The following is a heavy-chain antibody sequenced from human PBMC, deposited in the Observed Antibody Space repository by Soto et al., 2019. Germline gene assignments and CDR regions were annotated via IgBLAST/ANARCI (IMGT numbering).Heavy chain of an antibody. D-gene: IGHD3-3*01. CDR3: AREQKRKKSYDFWSGYCLDY. CDR2: IIPIFGTA. Sequence: QVQLVQSGAEVKKPGSSVKVSCKASGGTFSSYAISWVRQASGQGLEWMGGIIPIFGTANYAQKFQGRVTITADESTSTAYMELSSLRSEDTAVYYCAREQKRKKSYDFWSGYCLDYWGQGTLVTVSS. V-gene: IGHV1-69*12. CDR1: GGTFSSYA. J-gene: IGHJ4*02.